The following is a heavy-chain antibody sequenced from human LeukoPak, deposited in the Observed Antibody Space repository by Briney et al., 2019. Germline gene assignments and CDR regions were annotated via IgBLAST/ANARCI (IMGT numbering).Heavy chain of an antibody. J-gene: IGHJ4*02. V-gene: IGHV3-7*03. Sequence: GGSLRLSCAASGFTFSSYWMSWVRQAPGKGLEWVANMKQDGSEKYYVDSVKGRFTISRDNSKNTLYLQMNSLRAEDTAVYYCAKAQGVVRPPFDYWGQGTLVTVSS. CDR3: AKAQGVVRPPFDY. D-gene: IGHD2-2*01. CDR1: GFTFSSYW. CDR2: MKQDGSEK.